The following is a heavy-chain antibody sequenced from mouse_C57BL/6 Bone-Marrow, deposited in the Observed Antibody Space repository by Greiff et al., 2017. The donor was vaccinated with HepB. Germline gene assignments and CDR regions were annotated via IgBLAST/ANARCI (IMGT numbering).Heavy chain of an antibody. Sequence: EVNVVESEGGLVQPGSSMKLSCTPSGFTFSDYYMAWVRQVPEKGLEWVANINYDGSSTYYLDSLKSRFIISRDNAKNILYLQMSSLKSEDTATYYCARDGSSYTGWYFDVWGTGTTVTVSS. J-gene: IGHJ1*03. V-gene: IGHV5-16*01. CDR3: ARDGSSYTGWYFDV. D-gene: IGHD1-1*01. CDR1: GFTFSDYY. CDR2: INYDGSST.